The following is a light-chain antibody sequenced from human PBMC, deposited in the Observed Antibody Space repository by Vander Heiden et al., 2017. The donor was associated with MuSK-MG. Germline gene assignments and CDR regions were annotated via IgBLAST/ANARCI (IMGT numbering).Light chain of an antibody. V-gene: IGLV3-1*01. CDR3: QAWDSTFVV. CDR1: RLGDRY. J-gene: IGLJ2*01. Sequence: SYELTQAPSVSVSPGQKATITCSGERLGDRYVAWYQQKPGQSPVVVIYQDTRRPSGIPERFSGSNSGSTATLTISGTQAIDEADYYCQAWDSTFVVFGGGTKVTVI. CDR2: QDT.